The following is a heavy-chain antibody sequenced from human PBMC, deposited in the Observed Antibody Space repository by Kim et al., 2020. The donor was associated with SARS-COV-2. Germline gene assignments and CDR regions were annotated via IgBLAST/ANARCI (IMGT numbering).Heavy chain of an antibody. D-gene: IGHD1-26*01. J-gene: IGHJ4*02. CDR3: ARSQQGGSDIDY. CDR2: FSYDGNKT. Sequence: GGSLRLSCAASGFIFTTSSMHWVRQAPGKGLEWVSVFSYDGNKTFYADSVKGRFTISRDNSNNTLYLQMNSLRPEDTAVYFCARSQQGGSDIDYWGQGT. CDR1: GFIFTTSS. V-gene: IGHV3-30*04.